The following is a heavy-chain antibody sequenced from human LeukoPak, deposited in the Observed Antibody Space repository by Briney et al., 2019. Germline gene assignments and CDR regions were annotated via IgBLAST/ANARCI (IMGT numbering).Heavy chain of an antibody. CDR2: INPNSGGT. CDR3: ARDLGDIVVVPAATSD. D-gene: IGHD2-2*01. V-gene: IGHV1-2*02. Sequence: ASVKVSCKASGYTFTGYYMHWVRQAPGQGLEWMGWINPNSGGTNYAQKFQGRVTMTRDTSISTAYMELSRLRSDDTAVYYCARDLGDIVVVPAATSDWGQGTLVTVSS. J-gene: IGHJ4*02. CDR1: GYTFTGYY.